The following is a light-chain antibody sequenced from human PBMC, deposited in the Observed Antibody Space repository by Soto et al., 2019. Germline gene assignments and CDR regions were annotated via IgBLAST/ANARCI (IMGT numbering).Light chain of an antibody. Sequence: EILMTQSPATVSVSPGERATLSCRASQSVDSNLAWYQQRPGQAPRLLIYSASTRATGIPARFSGSGSGTEFTLTISSLQSEDFAVYYCHQYNHWLTWTFGQGTKVDI. J-gene: IGKJ1*01. CDR2: SAS. CDR3: HQYNHWLTWT. V-gene: IGKV3-15*01. CDR1: QSVDSN.